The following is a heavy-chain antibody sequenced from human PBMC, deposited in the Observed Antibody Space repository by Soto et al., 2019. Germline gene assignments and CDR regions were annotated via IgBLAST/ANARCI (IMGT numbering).Heavy chain of an antibody. CDR3: ARDEYSSGWYVPRPHRPPGVLTNYLSFGMDV. CDR1: GVTFRSYA. CDR2: IIHIFVTP. D-gene: IGHD6-19*01. Sequence: SVKVSCKASGVTFRSYAISWVRQAPGQGLDWMGCIIHIFVTPNYAQKFQGRVTITADESTSTAYMELSSLRSEDTAVYYCARDEYSSGWYVPRPHRPPGVLTNYLSFGMDVWGQGTTVTVSS. V-gene: IGHV1-69*13. J-gene: IGHJ6*02.